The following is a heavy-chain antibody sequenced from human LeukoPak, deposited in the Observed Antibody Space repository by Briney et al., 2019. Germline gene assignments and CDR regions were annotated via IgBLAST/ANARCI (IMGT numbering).Heavy chain of an antibody. CDR1: GFTFNGSA. CDR3: ARDWMGSTRLAGDY. V-gene: IGHV3-33*01. Sequence: GGSLRLSCAAYGFTFNGSAMHWVRQAPGKGLEWVAVIWHDGNNKYYADSVKGRFTISRDNSKNTVYLQMNSLRAEDTAVYYCARDWMGSTRLAGDYWGQGTLVTVSS. J-gene: IGHJ4*02. D-gene: IGHD2/OR15-2a*01. CDR2: IWHDGNNK.